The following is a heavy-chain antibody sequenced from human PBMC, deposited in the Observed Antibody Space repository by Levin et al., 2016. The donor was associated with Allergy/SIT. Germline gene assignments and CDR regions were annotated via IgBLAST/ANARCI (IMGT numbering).Heavy chain of an antibody. J-gene: IGHJ4*02. Sequence: SETLSLTCTVSGGSISSYYWSWIRQPPGKGLEWIGYIYYSGSTNYNPSLKSRVTISLDTSKSQFSLKLTSVTAADTAVYYCARGRYYGSGIWYFDYWGQGTLVTVSS. D-gene: IGHD3-10*01. CDR2: IYYSGST. V-gene: IGHV4-59*01. CDR3: ARGRYYGSGIWYFDY. CDR1: GGSISSYY.